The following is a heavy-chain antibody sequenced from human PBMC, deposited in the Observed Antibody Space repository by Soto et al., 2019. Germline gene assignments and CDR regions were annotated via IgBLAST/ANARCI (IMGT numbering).Heavy chain of an antibody. D-gene: IGHD2-2*01. J-gene: IGHJ4*02. Sequence: SETLSLTCTVSGGSVSSGSDYWSWIRQPPGKGLEWIGFIYYIGSTNYNPSLKSRVNISLDTSKNQFSLKLSSVTAADTAVYYCARSYAHWGQGTLVTVSS. CDR1: GGSVSSGSDY. V-gene: IGHV4-61*01. CDR2: IYYIGST. CDR3: ARSYAH.